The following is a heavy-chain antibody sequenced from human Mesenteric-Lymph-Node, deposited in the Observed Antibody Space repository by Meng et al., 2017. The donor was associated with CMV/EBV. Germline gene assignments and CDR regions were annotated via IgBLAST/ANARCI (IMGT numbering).Heavy chain of an antibody. V-gene: IGHV3-7*01. CDR3: ARDSFRCFDY. CDR1: GFTFSGSW. CDR2: INKDGSNK. J-gene: IGHJ4*02. Sequence: GESLKIPCAASGFTFSGSWMGWVRQAPGKGPEWVADINKDGSNKYYLDSVKGRFTISRNHAKKSLFLQMNNLRGEDTAVYYCARDSFRCFDYWGQGAPVTVSS. D-gene: IGHD2-8*01.